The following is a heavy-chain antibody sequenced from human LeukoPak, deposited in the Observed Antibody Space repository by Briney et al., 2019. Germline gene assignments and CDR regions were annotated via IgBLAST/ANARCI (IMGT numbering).Heavy chain of an antibody. J-gene: IGHJ3*02. CDR3: AKTPVWRLLSNAFDI. Sequence: GGSLRLSCAASGFTFDDYAMHWVRHAPGKGLEWVSGISWNSGSIGYADSVKGRFTISRDNAKNSLYLQMNSLRAEDTALYYCAKTPVWRLLSNAFDIWGQGTMVTVSS. D-gene: IGHD3-22*01. CDR1: GFTFDDYA. CDR2: ISWNSGSI. V-gene: IGHV3-9*01.